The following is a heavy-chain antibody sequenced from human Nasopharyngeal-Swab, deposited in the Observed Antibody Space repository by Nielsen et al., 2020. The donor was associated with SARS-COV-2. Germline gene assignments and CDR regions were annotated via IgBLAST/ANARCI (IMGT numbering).Heavy chain of an antibody. J-gene: IGHJ3*02. CDR2: MNPNSGNT. D-gene: IGHD2-2*01. Sequence: ASVKVSCKASGYTFTSYDINWVRQATGQGLEWMGWMNPNSGNTGYAQKFQGGVTMTRNTSISTAYMELSSLRSEDTAVYYCARGGPDIVVVPAEAFDIWGQGTMVTVSS. CDR3: ARGGPDIVVVPAEAFDI. V-gene: IGHV1-8*01. CDR1: GYTFTSYD.